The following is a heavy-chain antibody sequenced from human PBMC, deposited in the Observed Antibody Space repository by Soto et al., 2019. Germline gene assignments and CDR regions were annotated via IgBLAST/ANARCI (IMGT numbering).Heavy chain of an antibody. J-gene: IGHJ4*02. CDR3: ARGYYYDSSGYYVMEPEYYFDY. Sequence: SETLSLTCTVSGGSISSYYWSWLRQPPGKGLEWIGYIYYSGSTNYNPSLKSRVTISVDTSKNQFSLKLSSVTAADTAVYYCARGYYYDSSGYYVMEPEYYFDYWGQGTLVTVSS. V-gene: IGHV4-59*01. CDR2: IYYSGST. D-gene: IGHD3-22*01. CDR1: GGSISSYY.